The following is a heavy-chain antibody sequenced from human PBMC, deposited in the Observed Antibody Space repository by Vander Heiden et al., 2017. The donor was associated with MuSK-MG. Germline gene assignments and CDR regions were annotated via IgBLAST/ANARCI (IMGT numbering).Heavy chain of an antibody. D-gene: IGHD6-19*01. CDR1: GGSFSGYY. J-gene: IGHJ5*02. V-gene: IGHV4-34*01. Sequence: QVQLQQWGAGLLKPSETLSLTCAVYGGSFSGYYWSWIRQPPGKGLEWIGEINHSGSTNYNPSLKRRVTISVDTSKNQVSLKLSSVTAADTAVYYWARGRTGEAGAGGSYNWFDPWGQGTLVTVSS. CDR2: INHSGST. CDR3: ARGRTGEAGAGGSYNWFDP.